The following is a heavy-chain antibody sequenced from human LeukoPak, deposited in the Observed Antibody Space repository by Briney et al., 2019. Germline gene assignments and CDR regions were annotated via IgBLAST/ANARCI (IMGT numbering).Heavy chain of an antibody. Sequence: GGSLRLSCAAAWFTVSGNYMSCVRQAPGKGLEWVSVIYSGGSIYYADSVKGRFTISRHNSKNTLHLQMNSLRPEDTAVCYCASGSRFDYWGQGTLVTVSS. CDR2: IYSGGSI. CDR1: WFTVSGNY. J-gene: IGHJ4*02. CDR3: ASGSRFDY. D-gene: IGHD5/OR15-5a*01. V-gene: IGHV3-53*04.